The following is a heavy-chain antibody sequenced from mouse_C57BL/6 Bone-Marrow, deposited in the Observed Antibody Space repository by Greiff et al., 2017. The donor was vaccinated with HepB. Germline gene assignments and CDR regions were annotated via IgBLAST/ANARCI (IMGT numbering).Heavy chain of an antibody. CDR1: GYSITSDY. CDR2: ISYSGST. Sequence: EVKLQESGPGLAKPSQTLSLTCSVTGYSITSDYWNWIRKFPGNKLEYMGYISYSGSTYYNPSLKSRISITRDTSKNQYYLQLNSVTTEDTATYYWARANWDGGGYFDVWGTGTTVTVSS. CDR3: ARANWDGGGYFDV. V-gene: IGHV3-8*01. J-gene: IGHJ1*03. D-gene: IGHD4-1*01.